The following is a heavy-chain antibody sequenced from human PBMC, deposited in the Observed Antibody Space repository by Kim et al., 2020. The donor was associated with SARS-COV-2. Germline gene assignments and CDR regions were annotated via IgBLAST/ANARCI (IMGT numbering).Heavy chain of an antibody. V-gene: IGHV1-3*01. CDR1: GYTFTSYA. CDR3: ARTSGIWFGELRAWGYFDL. Sequence: ASVKVSCKASGYTFTSYAMHWVRQAPGQRLEWMGWINAGNGNTKYSQKFQGRVTITRDTSASTAYMELSSLRSEDTAVYYCARTSGIWFGELRAWGYFDLWGRGTLVTVSS. J-gene: IGHJ2*01. D-gene: IGHD3-10*01. CDR2: INAGNGNT.